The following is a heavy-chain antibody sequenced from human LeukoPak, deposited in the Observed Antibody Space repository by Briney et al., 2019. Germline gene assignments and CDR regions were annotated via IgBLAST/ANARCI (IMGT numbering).Heavy chain of an antibody. CDR3: ARSTRYYGSGY. V-gene: IGHV4-34*01. J-gene: IGHJ4*02. D-gene: IGHD3-10*01. Sequence: SETLSLTCAVYGGSFSGYYWSWIRQPPGKGLEWIGEINHSGSTNYNPSLRSRVTISVDTSKNQFSLKLSSVTAADTAVYYCARSTRYYGSGYWGQGTLVTVSS. CDR2: INHSGST. CDR1: GGSFSGYY.